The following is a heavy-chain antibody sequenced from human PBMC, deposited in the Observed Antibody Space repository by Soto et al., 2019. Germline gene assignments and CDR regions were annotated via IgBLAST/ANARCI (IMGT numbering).Heavy chain of an antibody. V-gene: IGHV4-39*01. CDR3: ARITGRHLDY. Sequence: SETLSLTCPVSSGCSSVTNVFWGWVRQPPGKGLEWIGNVDYSGTAYFSPSLATRVTFHVDTSKNQFSLTLYSVTAADTAVYYCARITGRHLDYWGQGILVTVS. J-gene: IGHJ4*02. CDR1: SGCSSVTNVF. CDR2: VDYSGTA. D-gene: IGHD1-20*01.